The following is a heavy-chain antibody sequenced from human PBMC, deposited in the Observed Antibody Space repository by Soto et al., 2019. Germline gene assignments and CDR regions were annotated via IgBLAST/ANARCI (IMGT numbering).Heavy chain of an antibody. CDR2: IYYSGST. CDR3: AREGPTDSGYDRYYYYGMDV. Sequence: SETLSLTCAVYGGSFSGYYWSWIRQPPGKGLEWIGYIYYSGSTNYNPSLKSRVTISVDTSKNQFSLKLSSVTAADTAVYYCAREGPTDSGYDRYYYYGMDVWGQGTTVTVSS. CDR1: GGSFSGYY. D-gene: IGHD5-12*01. J-gene: IGHJ6*02. V-gene: IGHV4-59*01.